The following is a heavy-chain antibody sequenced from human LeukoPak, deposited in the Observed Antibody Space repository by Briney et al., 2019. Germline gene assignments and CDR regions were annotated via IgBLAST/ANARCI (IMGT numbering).Heavy chain of an antibody. CDR3: AKDSEIAAAGSYWYFDL. CDR1: GFTFRSYD. D-gene: IGHD6-13*01. V-gene: IGHV3-30*18. J-gene: IGHJ2*01. CDR2: ISYDGSNK. Sequence: PGGSLRLSCAASGFTFRSYDMHWVRQAPGKGLQWVAVISYDGSNKYHTDSVKGRFTISRDNSKNTLYLQMNSLRAEDTAVYYCAKDSEIAAAGSYWYFDLWGRGTFVTVST.